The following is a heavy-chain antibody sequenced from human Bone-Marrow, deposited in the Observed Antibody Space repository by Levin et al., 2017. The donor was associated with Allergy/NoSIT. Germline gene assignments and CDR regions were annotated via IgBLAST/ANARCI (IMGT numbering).Heavy chain of an antibody. D-gene: IGHD3-22*01. CDR3: ARAFYYDSSGNYRSAFDL. J-gene: IGHJ3*01. CDR1: GGSFSSYP. Sequence: SVKVSCKASGGSFSSYPINWVRQAPGQGLEWMGRIIPMPGITNYTQNFQERVTITADSSTSTAYMELSSLRSEDTAVYYCARAFYYDSSGNYRSAFDLWGQGTRVTVSS. V-gene: IGHV1-69*04. CDR2: IIPMPGIT.